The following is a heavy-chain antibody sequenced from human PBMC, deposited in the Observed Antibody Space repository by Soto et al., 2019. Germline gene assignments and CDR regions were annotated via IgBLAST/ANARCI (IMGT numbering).Heavy chain of an antibody. CDR2: ISAYNGNT. CDR3: ARRGISRARGAFDI. CDR1: GYTFTSYG. J-gene: IGHJ3*02. D-gene: IGHD3-10*01. V-gene: IGHV1-18*01. Sequence: QVQLVQSGAEVKKPGASVKVSCKASGYTFTSYGISWVRQAPGQGLEWMGWISAYNGNTNYAQKLQGRVTMTTDTSTSTAYRELRSLKPADRAVYYCARRGISRARGAFDIWAKGQWSPSLQ.